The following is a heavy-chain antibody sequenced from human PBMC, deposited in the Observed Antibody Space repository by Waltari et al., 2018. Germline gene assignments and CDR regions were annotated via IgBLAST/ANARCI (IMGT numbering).Heavy chain of an antibody. D-gene: IGHD3-10*01. CDR1: GASITNSNSY. CDR3: ARNMESPYNAPYYFYYMDV. J-gene: IGHJ6*03. Sequence: QLQLQESGPGLVKPSETLSLTCSVSGASITNSNSYWSWIRQPPGKGLAWIGSLYYRGSTYSSPSLKSRVTISLYTSKNQLSLKVSSVTVAETAIYFCARNMESPYNAPYYFYYMDVWGKGTTVTVSS. CDR2: LYYRGST. V-gene: IGHV4-39*01.